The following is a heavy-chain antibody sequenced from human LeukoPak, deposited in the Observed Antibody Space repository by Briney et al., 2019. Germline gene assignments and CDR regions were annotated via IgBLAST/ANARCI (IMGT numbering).Heavy chain of an antibody. D-gene: IGHD3-3*01. J-gene: IGHJ3*02. Sequence: SETLSLTCAVYGGSFSGYYWSWLRQPPGKGLEWIGEINHSGSTNYNPSLKSRVTISVDTSKNQFSLSSVTAADTAVYYCARGGRITMFGVVIMRGAFDIWGQGTMVTVSS. CDR1: GGSFSGYY. CDR2: INHSGST. V-gene: IGHV4-34*01. CDR3: ARGGRITMFGVVIMRGAFDI.